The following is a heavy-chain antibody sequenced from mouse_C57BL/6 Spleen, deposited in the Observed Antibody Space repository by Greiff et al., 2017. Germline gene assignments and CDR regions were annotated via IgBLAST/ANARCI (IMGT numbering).Heavy chain of an antibody. CDR2: IYPGDGDT. V-gene: IGHV1-82*01. CDR3: ARKRDGYSYAMDY. J-gene: IGHJ4*01. CDR1: GYAFSSSW. Sequence: QVQLQQSGPELVKPGASVKISCKASGYAFSSSWMNWVKQRPGQGLEWIGRIYPGDGDTNYNGKFKGKATLTADKSSSTAYMQLSSLTSEDSAVYFCARKRDGYSYAMDYWGQGTSVTVSS. D-gene: IGHD2-3*01.